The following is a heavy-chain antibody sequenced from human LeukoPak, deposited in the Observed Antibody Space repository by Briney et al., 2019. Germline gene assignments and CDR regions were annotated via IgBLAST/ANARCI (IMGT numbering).Heavy chain of an antibody. D-gene: IGHD3-10*01. CDR3: ARVSQSGSGADY. CDR2: INPNSGGT. CDR1: GYTLTYFD. V-gene: IGHV1-2*02. Sequence: GASVKVSCKASGYTLTYFDLHWVRQAPGQGLEWMGWINPNSGGTNYAQKFQGRVTMTRDTSISTAYMELSRLRSDDTAVYYCARVSQSGSGADYWGQGTLVTVSS. J-gene: IGHJ4*02.